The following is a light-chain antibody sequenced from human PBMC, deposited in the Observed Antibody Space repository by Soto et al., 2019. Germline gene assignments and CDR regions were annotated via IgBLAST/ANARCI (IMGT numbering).Light chain of an antibody. Sequence: QSALTQPRSVSGSPGQSVTISCTGTSSDVGAYNYVSWYLQHPGKAPKLMIYDVSRRPSGVPDRFSGSKSGNTASLTISGLQAEDEADYYCCSYGGSYTVFGGGTQLTVL. V-gene: IGLV2-11*01. CDR3: CSYGGSYTV. CDR2: DVS. CDR1: SSDVGAYNY. J-gene: IGLJ3*02.